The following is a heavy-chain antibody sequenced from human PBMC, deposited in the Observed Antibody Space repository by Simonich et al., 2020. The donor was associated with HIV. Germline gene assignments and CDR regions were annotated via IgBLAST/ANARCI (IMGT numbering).Heavy chain of an antibody. J-gene: IGHJ4*02. CDR1: GGSISSSSYY. CDR2: FYYGGST. Sequence: QLQLQESGPGLVKPSETLSLTCTVSGGSISSSSYYWGWIRQPPGKGLGWIGRFYYGGSTTYNPSVKGRVTISVDTSKNQFSLKLSSVTAADTAVYYCARHWGYDFWSGYYFDYWGQGTLVTVSS. CDR3: ARHWGYDFWSGYYFDY. V-gene: IGHV4-39*01. D-gene: IGHD3-3*01.